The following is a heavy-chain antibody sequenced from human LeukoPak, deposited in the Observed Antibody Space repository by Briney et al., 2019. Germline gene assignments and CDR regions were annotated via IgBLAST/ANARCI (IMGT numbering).Heavy chain of an antibody. CDR1: GGPITTYY. V-gene: IGHV4-4*07. D-gene: IGHD3-10*01. J-gene: IGHJ5*02. CDR3: ARDSGTTGEVKFDP. Sequence: SETLSLTCTVSGGPITTYYLSWIRQSAGMGLEWIGRISGSGVITYNPSLKSRVILSLDTSNNHFSLKLISVTAADTAVYYCARDSGTTGEVKFDPWGQGMLVTVSS. CDR2: ISGSGVI.